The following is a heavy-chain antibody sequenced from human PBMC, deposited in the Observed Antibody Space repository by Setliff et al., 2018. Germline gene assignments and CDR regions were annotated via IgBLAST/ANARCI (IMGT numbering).Heavy chain of an antibody. D-gene: IGHD5-18*01. J-gene: IGHJ3*02. CDR3: AGDPPNSGYAFDI. V-gene: IGHV3-23*01. CDR1: GFTFSSYS. CDR2: ISGSGGST. Sequence: PGGSLRLSCAASGFTFSSYSMNWVRQAPGKGLEWVSAISGSGGSTYYADSVKGRFTISRDNSKNTLYLQMNSLRAEDTAVYYCAGDPPNSGYAFDIWGQGTLVTVSS.